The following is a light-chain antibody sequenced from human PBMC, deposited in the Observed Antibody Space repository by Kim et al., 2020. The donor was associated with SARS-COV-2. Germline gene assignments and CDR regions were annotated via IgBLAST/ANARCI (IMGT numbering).Light chain of an antibody. CDR3: QQYGSSPRT. CDR2: GEC. V-gene: IGKV3-20*01. J-gene: IGKJ3*01. CDR1: QSVSSGY. Sequence: SPGERATLSCRASQSVSSGYLAWYQHEPGQAPGLLIDGECSRATGIRDRLSGSGYGTDFTLTISRLEPEDVAVYYCQQYGSSPRTFGPGTKVDIK.